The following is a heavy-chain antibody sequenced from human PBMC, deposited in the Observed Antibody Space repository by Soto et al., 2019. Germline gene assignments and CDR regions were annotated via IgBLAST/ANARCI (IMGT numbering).Heavy chain of an antibody. J-gene: IGHJ3*01. Sequence: GSLRLSCAASGFTFSSYAMSWVRQAPGKGLEWVSAISGIVGSTYYADSVKGRFTISRDNSKITLYLQMNSLIAEDTAVYYCAKDRPPGYRNWGQGTMVTVSS. CDR2: ISGIVGST. CDR1: GFTFSSYA. D-gene: IGHD1-1*01. CDR3: AKDRPPGYRN. V-gene: IGHV3-23*01.